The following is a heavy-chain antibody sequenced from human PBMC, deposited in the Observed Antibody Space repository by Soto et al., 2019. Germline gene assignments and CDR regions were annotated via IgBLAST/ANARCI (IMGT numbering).Heavy chain of an antibody. V-gene: IGHV1-69*06. CDR1: GGTFNSFS. Sequence: QVQLVQSGAEVKTPGSSVKVSCKASGGTFNSFSIDWVRQAPGQGLEWMGGIIPMSGRPNYAQRFQGRVTCSADKSTNTVYMEVNNLTYEDTAVYYCTRRGRQSANWFDPWGQGTLVTVSS. CDR2: IIPMSGRP. CDR3: TRRGRQSANWFDP. J-gene: IGHJ5*02.